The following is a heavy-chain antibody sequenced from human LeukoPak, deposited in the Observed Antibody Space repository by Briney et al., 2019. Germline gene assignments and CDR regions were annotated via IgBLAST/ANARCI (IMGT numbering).Heavy chain of an antibody. J-gene: IGHJ4*02. CDR3: ARGLGARGLDY. D-gene: IGHD1-26*01. Sequence: ASVKVSCKASGYTFTGYYIHWVRQAPGQGLEWMGIINPSGGSTSYAQKFQGRVTMTRDMSTSTVYMELSSLRSEDTAVYYCARGLGARGLDYWGQGILVTVSS. CDR2: INPSGGST. CDR1: GYTFTGYY. V-gene: IGHV1-46*01.